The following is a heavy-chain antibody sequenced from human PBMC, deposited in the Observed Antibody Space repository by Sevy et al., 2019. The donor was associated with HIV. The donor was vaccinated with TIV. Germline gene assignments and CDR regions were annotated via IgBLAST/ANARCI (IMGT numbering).Heavy chain of an antibody. CDR3: ARLDLRAPGGKSLHYYYGMNV. CDR1: GYRFTDYW. CDR2: IYPYDSDT. J-gene: IGHJ6*02. D-gene: IGHD1-26*01. Sequence: GESLKISCKGSGYRFTDYWIAWVRQMPGKGLEWMGIIYPYDSDTKYSPSFQGQVTISADKSISTAYLQWNSLKASDTAMYYCARLDLRAPGGKSLHYYYGMNVWGQGATVTVSS. V-gene: IGHV5-51*01.